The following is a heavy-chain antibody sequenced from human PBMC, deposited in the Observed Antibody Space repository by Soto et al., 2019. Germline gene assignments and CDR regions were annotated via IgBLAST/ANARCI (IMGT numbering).Heavy chain of an antibody. CDR2: IYYSGST. CDR3: ARMKTYYDILTGYYNAAWFDY. CDR1: GGSVSSGSYY. V-gene: IGHV4-61*01. Sequence: SETLSLTCTVSGGSVSSGSYYWSWIRQPPGKGLEWIGYIYYSGSTNYNPSLKSRVTISVDTSKNQFSLKLSSVTAADTAVYYCARMKTYYDILTGYYNAAWFDYWGQGTLVTVSS. J-gene: IGHJ4*02. D-gene: IGHD3-9*01.